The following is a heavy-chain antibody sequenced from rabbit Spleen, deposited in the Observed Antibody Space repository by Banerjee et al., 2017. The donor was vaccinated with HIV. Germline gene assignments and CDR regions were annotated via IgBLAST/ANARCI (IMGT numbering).Heavy chain of an antibody. CDR2: IFGGSTGTI. Sequence: QEQLVEYGGDLVKPGASLTLTCTASGFSSSTIYWIYWVRQAPGKGLEWIGTIFGGSTGTIDYASWAKGRFTISKTSSTTVTLQMTSLTAADTATYFCARDFDFWGPGTLVTVS. CDR1: GFSSSTIYW. V-gene: IGHV1S45*01. CDR3: ARDFDF. J-gene: IGHJ6*01.